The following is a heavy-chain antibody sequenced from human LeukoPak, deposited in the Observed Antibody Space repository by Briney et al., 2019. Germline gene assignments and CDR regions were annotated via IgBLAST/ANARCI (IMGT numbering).Heavy chain of an antibody. CDR3: ARDGADSYD. D-gene: IGHD5-18*01. CDR1: GGSFSAYF. V-gene: IGHV4-34*01. CDR2: IDNRGST. Sequence: SETLSLTCTVYGGSFSAYFWSWIRQPPGKGLEWIGEIDNRGSTACNQSLKSRVTISIDTSKNQFSLRLTSVTAADTAVYYCARDGADSYDWGQGTLVTVSS. J-gene: IGHJ4*02.